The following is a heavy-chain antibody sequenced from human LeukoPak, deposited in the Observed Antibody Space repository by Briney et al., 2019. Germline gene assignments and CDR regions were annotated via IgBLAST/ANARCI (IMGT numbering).Heavy chain of an antibody. V-gene: IGHV4-39*07. Sequence: PSETLSLTCTVSGGSISSSSYYWGWIRQPPGKGLEWIGSIYYSGSTYYNPSLKSRVTISVDTSKNQFSLKLSSVTAADTAVYYCGLGSYYYYYYMDVWGKGTTVTVSS. J-gene: IGHJ6*03. CDR1: GGSISSSSYY. CDR2: IYYSGST. CDR3: GLGSYYYYYYMDV. D-gene: IGHD1-26*01.